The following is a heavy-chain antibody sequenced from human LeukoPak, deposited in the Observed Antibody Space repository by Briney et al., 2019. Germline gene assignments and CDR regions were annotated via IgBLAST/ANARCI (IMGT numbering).Heavy chain of an antibody. V-gene: IGHV1-8*01. CDR2: MNPNSGNT. CDR3: ARVEGDGIAVAGTGGWYYYYYGMDV. Sequence: ASVKVSCKASGYTFTSYDINWVRQATGQGLEWMGWMNPNSGNTGYEQKFQGRVTMTRNTSISTAYMELSSLRSEDTAVYYCARVEGDGIAVAGTGGWYYYYYGMDVWGQGTTVTVSS. CDR1: GYTFTSYD. D-gene: IGHD6-19*01. J-gene: IGHJ6*02.